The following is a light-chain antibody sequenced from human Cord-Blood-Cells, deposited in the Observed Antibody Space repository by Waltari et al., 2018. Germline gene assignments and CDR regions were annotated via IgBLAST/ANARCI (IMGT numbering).Light chain of an antibody. Sequence: QSALTQPASVSGSPGQSITISCTGTSSDVGSYNLVSWYQQHPGKAPKLMIYGGSKRASGVSNRFSGSKSGKTASLTIAGLQAEDEADYYCCSYAGSRYVFGTGTKVTVL. J-gene: IGLJ1*01. V-gene: IGLV2-23*01. CDR1: SSDVGSYNL. CDR2: GGS. CDR3: CSYAGSRYV.